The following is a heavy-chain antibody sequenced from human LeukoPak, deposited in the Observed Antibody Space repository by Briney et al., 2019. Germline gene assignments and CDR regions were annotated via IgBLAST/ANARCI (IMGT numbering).Heavy chain of an antibody. CDR2: IYYSGST. V-gene: IGHV4-59*08. CDR1: GGSISNYY. Sequence: PSETLSLTCTVSGGSISNYYWSWIRQPPGKGLEWIGYIYYSGSTNYNPSLKSRVTISVDTSKNQFFLKLSSVTAADTAVYYCARHGRGAAAGSDYWGQGTLVTVSS. CDR3: ARHGRGAAAGSDY. D-gene: IGHD6-13*01. J-gene: IGHJ4*02.